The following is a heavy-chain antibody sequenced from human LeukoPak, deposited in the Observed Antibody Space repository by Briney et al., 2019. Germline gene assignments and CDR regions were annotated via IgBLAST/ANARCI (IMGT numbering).Heavy chain of an antibody. CDR1: GVTFSTYA. CDR3: AKGVVGVTSPNSLDY. CDR2: ITGSGVST. D-gene: IGHD1-26*01. J-gene: IGHJ4*02. V-gene: IGHV3-23*01. Sequence: GGSLRLPCVASGVTFSTYAMTWVRQTPGKGLEWVSAITGSGVSTFYADSVKGRFTISRDNSKNTLFLQMNSLRAEDTAVYYCAKGVVGVTSPNSLDYWGQGTLVTVSS.